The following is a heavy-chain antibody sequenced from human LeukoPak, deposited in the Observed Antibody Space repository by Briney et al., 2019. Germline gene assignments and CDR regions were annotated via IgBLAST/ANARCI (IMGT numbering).Heavy chain of an antibody. CDR2: IKSQTDRGTT. Sequence: PGGSLRLSCTGSGFTFNNVCMRWVRLAQGKGREWVGHIKSQTDRGTTDYAAPVKGRFTNSRDDSKSTLYLQLNSLKAEDPAVYYCPTGTWIQLWLADYWGQGTLVTVSS. CDR1: GFTFNNVC. D-gene: IGHD5-18*01. CDR3: PTGTWIQLWLADY. J-gene: IGHJ4*02. V-gene: IGHV3-15*01.